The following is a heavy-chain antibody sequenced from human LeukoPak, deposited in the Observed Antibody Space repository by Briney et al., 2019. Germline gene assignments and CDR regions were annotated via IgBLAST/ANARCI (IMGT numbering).Heavy chain of an antibody. J-gene: IGHJ4*02. CDR3: AKDKPFYYDSSGYYGGFDY. V-gene: IGHV3-74*01. CDR1: GFTFSNYW. D-gene: IGHD3-22*01. Sequence: GGSLRLSCAASGFTFSNYWMHWVRQAPGEALMWVSRIKSDGSSTTYADSVKGRFTISRDNSKNTLYLQMNNLRAEDTAVYYCAKDKPFYYDSSGYYGGFDYWGQGALVTVSS. CDR2: IKSDGSST.